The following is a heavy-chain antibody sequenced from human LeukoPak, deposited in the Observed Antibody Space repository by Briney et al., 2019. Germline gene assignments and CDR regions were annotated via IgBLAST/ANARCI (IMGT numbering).Heavy chain of an antibody. Sequence: GRSLRLSCAASGFTFSSYCMHWVRQAPGKGLEWVAVISYDGSNKYYADSVKGRFTISRDNSKNTLYLQMNSLRAEDTAVYYCAKVAPRREDYYYFDYWGQGTLVTVSS. CDR1: GFTFSSYC. CDR2: ISYDGSNK. V-gene: IGHV3-30*18. D-gene: IGHD4/OR15-4a*01. J-gene: IGHJ4*02. CDR3: AKVAPRREDYYYFDY.